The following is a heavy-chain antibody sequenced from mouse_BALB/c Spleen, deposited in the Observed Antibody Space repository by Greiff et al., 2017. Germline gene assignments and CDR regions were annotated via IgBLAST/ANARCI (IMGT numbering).Heavy chain of an antibody. D-gene: IGHD2-4*01. CDR2: IYPGDGET. J-gene: IGHJ4*01. CDR3: ARQGITYAMDY. V-gene: IGHV1-87*01. CDR1: GYTFTSYW. Sequence: LQESGAELARPGASVKLSCKASGYTFTSYWMQWVQQRPGQGLEWIGAIYPGDGETRYTQQFKGKATLTADKSSSTAYMQLSSLPSEDSAVYYCARQGITYAMDYWGQGTSVTVSS.